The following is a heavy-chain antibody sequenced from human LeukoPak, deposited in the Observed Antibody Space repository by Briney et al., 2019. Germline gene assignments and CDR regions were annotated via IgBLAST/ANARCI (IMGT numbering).Heavy chain of an antibody. J-gene: IGHJ4*02. CDR2: IIQDGSVT. V-gene: IGHV3-74*01. D-gene: IGHD3-16*01. CDR1: GITFSNYY. Sequence: RGGSLSPSCVTSGITFSNYYMHWVRQVPGEGLVWVSHIIQDGSVTSYADSVKGRFTISRDNAKNTVYLQLNNLRAEDTAVYYCATDDYRGLGYWGQGTLVTVSS. CDR3: ATDDYRGLGY.